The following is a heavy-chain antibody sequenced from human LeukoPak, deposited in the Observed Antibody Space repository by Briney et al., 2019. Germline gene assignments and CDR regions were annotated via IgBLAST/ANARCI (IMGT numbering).Heavy chain of an antibody. D-gene: IGHD3-10*01. CDR2: IYSGGST. Sequence: GGSLRLSCAASGFTVSSNYMSWVRQAPGKGLEWVSVIYSGGSTYYADSVKGRFTISRDNSKNTLYLQMNSLRAEDTAVYYCARQVKMVRGVSAFDIWGQGTTVTVSS. J-gene: IGHJ3*02. CDR3: ARQVKMVRGVSAFDI. V-gene: IGHV3-53*01. CDR1: GFTVSSNY.